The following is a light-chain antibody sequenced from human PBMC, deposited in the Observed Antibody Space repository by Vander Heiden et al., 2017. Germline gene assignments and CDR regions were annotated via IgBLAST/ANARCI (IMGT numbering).Light chain of an antibody. CDR3: MQPLHTPWT. J-gene: IGKJ1*01. V-gene: IGKV2-28*01. Sequence: EMVMTQSPLSLPVTPGEPASISCRSSQSLLYSNGNTYVDWYLQKPGQSPQLLIYLVSNRASGVPDRFSGSGSGTDFTLRISRVEAEDVGVYYCMQPLHTPWTFGQGTKVEIK. CDR2: LVS. CDR1: QSLLYSNGNTY.